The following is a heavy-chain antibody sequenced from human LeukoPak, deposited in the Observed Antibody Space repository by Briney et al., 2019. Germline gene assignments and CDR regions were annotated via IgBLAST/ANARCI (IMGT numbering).Heavy chain of an antibody. CDR1: GGSISSSSYY. V-gene: IGHV4-39*02. D-gene: IGHD3-16*01. CDR2: IYYSGST. J-gene: IGHJ4*02. Sequence: SETLSLTCTVSGGSISSSSYYWGWIRQPPGKGLEWIGSIYYSGSTYYNPSLKSRVTISVDTSKNQFSLKLSSVTAADTAVYYCAKDMGHWGNYWGQGTLVTVSS. CDR3: AKDMGHWGNY.